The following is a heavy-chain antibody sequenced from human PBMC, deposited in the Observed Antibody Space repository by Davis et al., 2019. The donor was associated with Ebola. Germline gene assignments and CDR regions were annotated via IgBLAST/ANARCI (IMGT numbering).Heavy chain of an antibody. D-gene: IGHD4-17*01. CDR2: IWYDGSNK. V-gene: IGHV3-33*08. CDR1: GFTFSSYG. J-gene: IGHJ4*02. CDR3: ARYLSDDYGDYGPFDY. Sequence: GESLKISCAASGFTFSSYGMHWVRQAPGKGLEWVAVIWYDGSNKYYADSVKGRFTISRDNSKNTLYLQMNSLRAEDTAVYYCARYLSDDYGDYGPFDYWGQGTLVTVSS.